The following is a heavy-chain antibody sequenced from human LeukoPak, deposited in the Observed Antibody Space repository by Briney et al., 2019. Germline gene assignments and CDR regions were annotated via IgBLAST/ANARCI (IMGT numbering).Heavy chain of an antibody. J-gene: IGHJ4*02. D-gene: IGHD3-3*02. CDR3: ARLRRSRLAEFDY. Sequence: SETLSLTCAVYGGSFSGYYWSWIRQPPGKGLEWIGEINHSGSTYYNPSLKSRVTTSVDTSKNQFSLKLSSLTAADTAVYYCARLRRSRLAEFDYWGQGTPVTVSS. CDR2: INHSGST. V-gene: IGHV4-34*01. CDR1: GGSFSGYY.